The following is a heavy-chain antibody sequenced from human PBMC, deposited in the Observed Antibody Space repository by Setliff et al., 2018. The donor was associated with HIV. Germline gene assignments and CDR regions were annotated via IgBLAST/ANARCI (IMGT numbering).Heavy chain of an antibody. CDR2: ISAYNGNT. CDR1: GYTFTSYG. Sequence: ASVKVSCKASGYTFTSYGISWVRQAPGQGLEWMGWISAYNGNTNYAQKLQGRVTMTTDTSTSTAYMELRSLRSDDTAVYYCARALIYCTNGVCYHYYYMDVWGKGTTVTVTS. J-gene: IGHJ6*03. V-gene: IGHV1-18*01. D-gene: IGHD2-8*01. CDR3: ARALIYCTNGVCYHYYYMDV.